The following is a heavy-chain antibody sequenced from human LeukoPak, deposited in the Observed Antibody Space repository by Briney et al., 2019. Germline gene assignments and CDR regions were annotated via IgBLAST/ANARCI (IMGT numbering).Heavy chain of an antibody. CDR1: GGSFSGYY. J-gene: IGHJ4*02. V-gene: IGHV4-34*01. CDR2: INHSGST. Sequence: SETLSLTCAVYGGSFSGYYWSWIRQPPEKGLEWIGEINHSGSTNYNPSLKSRVTISVDTSKNQFSLKLSSVTAADTAVYYCARMYYYDSSGYYPNSPLFDYWGQGTLVTVSS. D-gene: IGHD3-22*01. CDR3: ARMYYYDSSGYYPNSPLFDY.